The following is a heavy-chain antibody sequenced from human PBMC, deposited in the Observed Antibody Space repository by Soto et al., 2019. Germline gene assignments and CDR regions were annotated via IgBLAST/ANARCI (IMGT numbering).Heavy chain of an antibody. V-gene: IGHV1-18*01. CDR1: GYTFTSYG. CDR3: ARVKASGWLNWFDP. Sequence: VQLVQSGAEVKKPGASVKVSCKASGYTFTSYGISWVRQAPGRGLEWMGWISAYNGNTNYAQKLQGRVTMTTDTSASTAYRDLRSLRSDDTAVYYGARVKASGWLNWFDPWGQGTLVTVSS. CDR2: ISAYNGNT. J-gene: IGHJ5*02. D-gene: IGHD6-19*01.